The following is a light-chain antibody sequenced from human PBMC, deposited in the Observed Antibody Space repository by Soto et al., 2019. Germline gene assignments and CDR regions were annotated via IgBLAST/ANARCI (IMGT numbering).Light chain of an antibody. V-gene: IGLV2-8*01. CDR1: SSDVGAYNY. J-gene: IGLJ2*01. CDR2: EVS. CDR3: SSYAGSNNYVA. Sequence: QSVLTQPPSASGSPGQSVTISCTGTSSDVGAYNYVSWYHQHPGKAPKLIIYEVSKRPSGVPDRFSGSKSGNTASLSVSGLQTEDEADYYCSSYAGSNNYVAFGGGTKLTVL.